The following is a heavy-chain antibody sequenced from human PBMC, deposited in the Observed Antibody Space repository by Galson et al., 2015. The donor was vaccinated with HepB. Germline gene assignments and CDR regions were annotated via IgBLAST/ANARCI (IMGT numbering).Heavy chain of an antibody. Sequence: SLRLSCAAASGFTFHSYEMTWVRQAPGKGLEWVAYINNLGTTKYYADSVKGRFTISRDSADNSLYLQMNSLTVEDTAVYYCAREGNWNELDYWGQGTLVTVSS. J-gene: IGHJ4*02. V-gene: IGHV3-48*03. D-gene: IGHD1-1*01. CDR2: INNLGTTK. CDR3: AREGNWNELDY. CDR1: GFTFHSYE.